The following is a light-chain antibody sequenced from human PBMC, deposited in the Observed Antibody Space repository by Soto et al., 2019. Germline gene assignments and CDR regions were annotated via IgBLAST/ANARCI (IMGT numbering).Light chain of an antibody. CDR3: QTFSSYPHT. CDR2: VAS. CDR1: QGISSH. Sequence: DLQLTQSPSFLSASVGDRVTFTGRASQGISSHLAWYQQKPGKAPTSLIHVASTLQRGVPSRFSGSGYGTEFNLPISSLKPEDFAIYSTQTFSSYPHTFGQGTKLEI. V-gene: IGKV1-9*01. J-gene: IGKJ2*01.